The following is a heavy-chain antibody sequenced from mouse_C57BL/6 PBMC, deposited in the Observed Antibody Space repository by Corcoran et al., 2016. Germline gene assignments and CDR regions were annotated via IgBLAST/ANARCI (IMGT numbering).Heavy chain of an antibody. CDR3: ARYDGYLHYYAMDY. D-gene: IGHD2-3*01. CDR1: GYTFTDYY. CDR2: INPNNGGT. J-gene: IGHJ4*01. Sequence: EVQLQQSGPELVKPGASVKISCKASGYTFTDYYMNWVKQSHGKSLEWIGDINPNNGGTSYNQKFKDKATLIVDKSSSTAYMELRSLTSEDSAVYYCARYDGYLHYYAMDYWGQGTSVTVSS. V-gene: IGHV1-26*01.